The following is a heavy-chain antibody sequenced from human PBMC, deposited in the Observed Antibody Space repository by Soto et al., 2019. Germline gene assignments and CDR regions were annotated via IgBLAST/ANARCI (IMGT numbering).Heavy chain of an antibody. Sequence: ASVKVSCKASGYTFSNYGITWVRQAPGQGLECMGWISAYNGNTDYAQSFQGRVTMTTDTSTNTAYMELRSLRSDDTAVYFCARTYRSRGSSPGEFDHWGQGTMVTVSS. J-gene: IGHJ4*02. CDR3: ARTYRSRGSSPGEFDH. CDR2: ISAYNGNT. V-gene: IGHV1-18*01. D-gene: IGHD7-27*01. CDR1: GYTFSNYG.